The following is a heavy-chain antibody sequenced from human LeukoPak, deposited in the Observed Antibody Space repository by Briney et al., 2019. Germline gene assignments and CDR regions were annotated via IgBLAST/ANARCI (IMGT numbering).Heavy chain of an antibody. J-gene: IGHJ5*02. V-gene: IGHV4-39*07. D-gene: IGHD3-10*01. CDR2: IYYSGST. CDR3: ARDRQPHMVRGVSSWFDP. Sequence: NTSETLSLTCTVSGGSISSSSYYWGWIRQPPGKGLEWIGSIYYSGSTYYNPSLKSRVTISVDTSKNQFSLKLSSVTAADTAVYYCARDRQPHMVRGVSSWFDPWGQGTLVTVSS. CDR1: GGSISSSSYY.